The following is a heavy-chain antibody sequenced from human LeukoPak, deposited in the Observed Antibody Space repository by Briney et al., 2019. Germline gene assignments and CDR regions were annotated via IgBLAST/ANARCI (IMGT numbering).Heavy chain of an antibody. CDR1: GYTFSSYA. CDR3: AKGPHEIPYMSGRGVIIYTAPDY. Sequence: PGGSLRLSCAASGYTFSSYAMSWVPEAPGKGLECVSAISGSGGSTYYADSVKGGFPISRDNSKNTLYLQMNSMRAEDTAVYYWAKGPHEIPYMSGRGVIIYTAPDYWGQGTLVTVSS. J-gene: IGHJ4*02. D-gene: IGHD3-10*01. CDR2: ISGSGGST. V-gene: IGHV3-23*01.